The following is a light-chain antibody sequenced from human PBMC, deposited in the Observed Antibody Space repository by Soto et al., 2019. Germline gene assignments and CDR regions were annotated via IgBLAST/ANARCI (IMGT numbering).Light chain of an antibody. J-gene: IGLJ1*01. CDR2: EIN. V-gene: IGLV2-8*01. Sequence: QSALTQPPSASGSPGQSVTISCTGTSSDVGAYDYVSWYQQHPGKAPKLMIYEINKRPSGVPDRFSGSKSGNTASLTVSGLQAEDEADYYCSSFAGSNNFPDVFGTGTKQTVL. CDR3: SSFAGSNNFPDV. CDR1: SSDVGAYDY.